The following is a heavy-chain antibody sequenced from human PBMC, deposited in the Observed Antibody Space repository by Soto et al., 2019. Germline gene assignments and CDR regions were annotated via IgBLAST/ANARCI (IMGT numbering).Heavy chain of an antibody. CDR2: IYSAGNT. V-gene: IGHV3-66*01. D-gene: IGHD2-15*01. CDR3: ARDFVVGGPTINYYYGMDV. Sequence: HPGGSLRLSCAASGFTVSSNYMSWVRQAPGKGLEWISIIYSAGNTYYADSVKGRFTISRDNSKNTLYLQMNSLGAEDTAVYYCARDFVVGGPTINYYYGMDVGGQGTTVTVS. CDR1: GFTVSSNY. J-gene: IGHJ6*02.